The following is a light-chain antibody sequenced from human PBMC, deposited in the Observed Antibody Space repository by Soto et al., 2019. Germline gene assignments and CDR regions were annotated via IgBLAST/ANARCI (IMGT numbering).Light chain of an antibody. CDR3: LQDYNYPWT. CDR1: QGIRND. Sequence: AIQMTQSPSSLSASVGDRVTITCRASQGIRNDLGWYQQKPGKAPKLLIYAASSLQSGGPSRFSGSGSGTDFTLTISSLQPEDFSTYYCLQDYNYPWTFGQGTKVEIK. V-gene: IGKV1-6*01. J-gene: IGKJ1*01. CDR2: AAS.